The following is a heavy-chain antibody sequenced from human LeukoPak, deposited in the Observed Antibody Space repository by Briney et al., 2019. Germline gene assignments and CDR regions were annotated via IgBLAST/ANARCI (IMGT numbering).Heavy chain of an antibody. Sequence: QPGGSLRLSCAASGFNFTFYEMNWVRQAPGKGLEWISYISSRDSSTYYADSVQGRFTISRDNAKNTLYLQMNNLRAEDTAVYYCARDRNNRTPFEDWGQGTLVTVSS. CDR1: GFNFTFYE. V-gene: IGHV3-48*03. CDR2: ISSRDSST. D-gene: IGHD1-14*01. J-gene: IGHJ4*02. CDR3: ARDRNNRTPFED.